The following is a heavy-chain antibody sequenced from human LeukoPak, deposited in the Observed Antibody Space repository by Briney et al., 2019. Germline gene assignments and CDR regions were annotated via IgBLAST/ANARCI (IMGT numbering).Heavy chain of an antibody. J-gene: IGHJ4*02. V-gene: IGHV1-69*13. CDR3: ARPLTYYYETTDYPRPHFFDY. Sequence: GASVKVSCKASGGTFRNHAIGWLRQAPGQGLEWMGGIIPFFNTPYYAQKFQGRVAISADESTNTAYMELSSLRSEDTAVYFCARPLTYYYETTDYPRPHFFDYWGQGTLVTVSS. D-gene: IGHD3-3*01. CDR1: GGTFRNHA. CDR2: IIPFFNTP.